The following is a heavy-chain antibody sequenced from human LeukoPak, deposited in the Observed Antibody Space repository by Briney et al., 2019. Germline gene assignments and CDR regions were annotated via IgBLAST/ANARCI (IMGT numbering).Heavy chain of an antibody. J-gene: IGHJ4*02. CDR3: ASFYQAYYFDY. CDR2: IYYGGST. Sequence: SQTLSLTCTVSGGSISSGDYYWSWIRQPPGKGLECIGYIYYGGSTYYNPSLKNRLTISVDTSKNQFSLKLTSVTAADTAVYYCASFYQAYYFDYWGQGTLVTVSS. V-gene: IGHV4-30-4*01. CDR1: GGSISSGDYY. D-gene: IGHD2-21*01.